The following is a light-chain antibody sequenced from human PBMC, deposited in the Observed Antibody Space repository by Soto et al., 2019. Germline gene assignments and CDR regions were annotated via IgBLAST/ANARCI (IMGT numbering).Light chain of an antibody. J-gene: IGLJ1*01. CDR1: TSNIGSNY. CDR2: RNN. Sequence: QLVLTQPPSASGTPGQGVTISCSGSTSNIGSNYVYWYQQLPGTAPKLLIYRNNQRPSGVPDRFSGSKSGTSASLAISGLRSYDEADYFCATWDDSLNGFYVFGTGTKLTVL. V-gene: IGLV1-47*01. CDR3: ATWDDSLNGFYV.